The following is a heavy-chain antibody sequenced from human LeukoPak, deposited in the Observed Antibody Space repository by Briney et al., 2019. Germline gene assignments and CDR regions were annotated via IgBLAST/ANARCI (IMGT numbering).Heavy chain of an antibody. Sequence: GGSLRLSCAASGFTFSSYAMSWVRQAPGKGLEWVSAISGSGGSTYYADSVKGRFTISRDNSKNTLYLQMNSLRAEDTAVYYCAKDTETTLPLPIAVAGAFDYWGQGTLVTVSS. V-gene: IGHV3-23*01. CDR2: ISGSGGST. D-gene: IGHD6-19*01. CDR3: AKDTETTLPLPIAVAGAFDY. J-gene: IGHJ4*02. CDR1: GFTFSSYA.